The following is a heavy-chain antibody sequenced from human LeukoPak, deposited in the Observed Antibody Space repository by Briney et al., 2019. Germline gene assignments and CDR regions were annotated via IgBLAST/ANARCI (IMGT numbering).Heavy chain of an antibody. V-gene: IGHV1-8*01. CDR3: ARAPPFYYYGSGSYYFDY. J-gene: IGHJ4*02. Sequence: ASVKVSCKASGYTFTSYDINWVRQATGQGLEWMGWMNPNSGNTGYAQKFQGRVTMTRNTSISTAYMELSSLRSEDTAVYYCARAPPFYYYGSGSYYFDYWGQGTLVTVFS. CDR1: GYTFTSYD. D-gene: IGHD3-10*01. CDR2: MNPNSGNT.